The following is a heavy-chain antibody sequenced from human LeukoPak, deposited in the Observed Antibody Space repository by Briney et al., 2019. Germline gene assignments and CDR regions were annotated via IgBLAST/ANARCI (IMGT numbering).Heavy chain of an antibody. V-gene: IGHV3-33*03. CDR1: GFTFSSYG. CDR2: IWYDGSNK. J-gene: IGHJ4*02. Sequence: GRSLRLSCAASGFTFSSYGMHWVRQAPGKGLEWVALIWYDGSNKYYTDSVKGRFTISRDNAKNSLYLQMNSLRAEDTAVYYCASQAQTWGQGTLVTVSS. CDR3: ASQAQT.